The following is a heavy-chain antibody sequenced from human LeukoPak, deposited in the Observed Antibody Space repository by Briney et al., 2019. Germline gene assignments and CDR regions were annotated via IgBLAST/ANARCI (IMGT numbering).Heavy chain of an antibody. CDR2: ISAYNGNT. J-gene: IGHJ2*01. CDR1: GYTFTSYG. V-gene: IGHV1-18*04. Sequence: GASVKVSCKASGYTFTSYGITRVRQAPGQGLEWMGWISAYNGNTNYAQKLQGRVTMTTDTSTSTAYMELRSLRSDDTAVYYCARDHLRIVAAGTEWYFDLWGRGTLVTVSS. D-gene: IGHD6-13*01. CDR3: ARDHLRIVAAGTEWYFDL.